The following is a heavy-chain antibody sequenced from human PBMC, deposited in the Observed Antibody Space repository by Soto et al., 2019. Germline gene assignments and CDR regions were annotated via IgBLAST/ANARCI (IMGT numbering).Heavy chain of an antibody. CDR3: ARAGQDGYDSSGYYSYYFDY. Sequence: SETLSLTCAGSGGSISSAGYSWIWLRQPPGKCLEWIGYIYHSGSTYYNPSLKSRVTISVDRSKNQFSLKLSSVTAADTAVYYCARAGQDGYDSSGYYSYYFDYWGQGTLVTSPQ. V-gene: IGHV4-30-2*01. D-gene: IGHD3-22*01. CDR1: GGSISSAGYS. CDR2: IYHSGST. J-gene: IGHJ4*02.